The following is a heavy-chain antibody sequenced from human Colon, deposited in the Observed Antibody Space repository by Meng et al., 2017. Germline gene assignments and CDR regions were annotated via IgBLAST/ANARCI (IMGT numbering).Heavy chain of an antibody. Sequence: GGSLRLSCAVSGFTFSDSARNWVRQAPGKGLEGVSAIPSGGGSTYYADSVKGRFTISRDNSRSTLSLQMNSLRAEDTAVYYCAKDWPNWGDAFHVWGQGTMVTVSS. CDR1: GFTFSDSA. J-gene: IGHJ3*01. V-gene: IGHV3-23*01. CDR2: IPSGGGST. D-gene: IGHD7-27*01. CDR3: AKDWPNWGDAFHV.